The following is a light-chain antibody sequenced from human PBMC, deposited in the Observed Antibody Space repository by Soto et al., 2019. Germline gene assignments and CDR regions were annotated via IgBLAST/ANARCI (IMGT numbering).Light chain of an antibody. CDR1: SSDVGGYNY. Sequence: SVLPQPASVSGSPGQSITISCTGTSSDVGGYNYVSWYQQHPGKAPKLMIYDVSNRPSGVSNRFSGSKSGNTASLTISGLQAEDEADYYCSSYTSSSTLNYVFGTGTKVTVL. V-gene: IGLV2-14*01. CDR3: SSYTSSSTLNYV. J-gene: IGLJ1*01. CDR2: DVS.